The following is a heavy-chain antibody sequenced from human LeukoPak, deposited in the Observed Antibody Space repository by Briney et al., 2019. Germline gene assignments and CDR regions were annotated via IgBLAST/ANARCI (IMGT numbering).Heavy chain of an antibody. CDR2: ISYDGSNK. D-gene: IGHD3-3*01. CDR3: AKDSGRSWGYDFWSGYYPNPLDYYYYGMDV. CDR1: GFTFSSYG. Sequence: GGSLRLSCAASGFTFSSYGMHWVRQAPGKGLEWVAVISYDGSNKYYADSVKGRFTISRDNSKNTLYLQMNSLRAEDTAVYYCAKDSGRSWGYDFWSGYYPNPLDYYYYGMDVWGQGTTVTVSS. J-gene: IGHJ6*02. V-gene: IGHV3-30*18.